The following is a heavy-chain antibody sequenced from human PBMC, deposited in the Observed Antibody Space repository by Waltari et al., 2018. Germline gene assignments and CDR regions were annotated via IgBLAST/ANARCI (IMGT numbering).Heavy chain of an antibody. Sequence: QVQLVQSGAEVKKPGSSVKVSCKASGGTFSSYAISWVRQAPGQGLGWMGGISAIFGTASSAQKFQGRVTIAAGEATSTAYMELSSLRSEDTAVYDCARTQYSSSWYSAEYFQHWGQGTLVTVSS. V-gene: IGHV1-69*01. D-gene: IGHD6-13*01. J-gene: IGHJ1*01. CDR3: ARTQYSSSWYSAEYFQH. CDR2: ISAIFGTA. CDR1: GGTFSSYA.